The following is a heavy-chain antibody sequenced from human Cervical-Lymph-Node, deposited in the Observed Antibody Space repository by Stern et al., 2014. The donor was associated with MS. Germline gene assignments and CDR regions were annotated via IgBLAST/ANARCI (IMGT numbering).Heavy chain of an antibody. V-gene: IGHV2-26*01. J-gene: IGHJ3*02. D-gene: IGHD5-18*01. CDR3: ARIGGIQLWLQDAFDI. CDR1: GFSLSNARMG. CDR2: IFSNDEK. Sequence: QVTLQESGPVLVKPTETLTLTCTVSGFSLSNARMGVSWIRQPPGKALEWLGQIFSNDEKSYSTPLKSRLTISKDTSKSQVVLTMTNMDPVDTATYYCARIGGIQLWLQDAFDIWGQGTMVTVSS.